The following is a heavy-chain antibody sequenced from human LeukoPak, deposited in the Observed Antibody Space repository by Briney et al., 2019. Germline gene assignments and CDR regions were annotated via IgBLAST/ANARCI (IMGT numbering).Heavy chain of an antibody. D-gene: IGHD2-2*01. V-gene: IGHV4-34*01. CDR2: VNHGGST. CDR1: GGPFSDYY. CDR3: ARLFDSTTSVAFDI. Sequence: SETLSLTCAVYGGPFSDYYWSWIRQPPGKGLEWIGEVNHGGSTHYNPSLTSRVTISVDTSKNQFSLKLRSVTAADTAVYYCARLFDSTTSVAFDIWGQGTMGTVSS. J-gene: IGHJ3*02.